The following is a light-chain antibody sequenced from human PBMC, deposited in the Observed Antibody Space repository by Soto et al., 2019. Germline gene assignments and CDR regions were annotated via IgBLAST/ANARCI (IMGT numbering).Light chain of an antibody. CDR1: QTISSNF. V-gene: IGKV3-20*01. CDR2: GAS. J-gene: IGKJ1*01. CDR3: QEYGSSPWT. Sequence: EIVLTQSPGTLSLSPGERATLSCRTRQTISSNFLAWYQQKPGQAPRLLIYGASSRAAGIPDRFSGSGSGTDFTLSSSRLEPEEFAVFYCQEYGSSPWTFGRGTKVEIK.